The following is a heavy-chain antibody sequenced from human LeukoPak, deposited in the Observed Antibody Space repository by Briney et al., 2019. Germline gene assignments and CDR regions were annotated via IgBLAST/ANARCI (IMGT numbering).Heavy chain of an antibody. D-gene: IGHD3-10*01. CDR2: ISSSGSTI. CDR3: ARDLSFRDYYYYMDV. Sequence: GGSLRLSCAASGFTFSSYAMSWVRQAPGKGLEWVSYISSSGSTIYYADSVKGRFTISRDNAKNSLYLQMNSLRAEDTAVYYCARDLSFRDYYYYMDVWGKGTTVTISS. V-gene: IGHV3-48*04. J-gene: IGHJ6*03. CDR1: GFTFSSYA.